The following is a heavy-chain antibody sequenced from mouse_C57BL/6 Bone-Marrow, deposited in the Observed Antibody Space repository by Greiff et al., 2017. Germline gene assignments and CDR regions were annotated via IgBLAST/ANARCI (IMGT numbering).Heavy chain of an antibody. CDR1: GFTFSSYA. CDR3: ARPLYYSNYVGYFDY. CDR2: ISDGGSYT. V-gene: IGHV5-4*03. Sequence: EVKLMESGGGLVKPGGSPKLSCAASGFTFSSYAMSWVRQTPEKRLEWVATISDGGSYTYYPDNVKGRFTISRDNAKNNLYLQMSHLKSEDTAMYYCARPLYYSNYVGYFDYWGQGTTLTVSS. D-gene: IGHD2-5*01. J-gene: IGHJ2*01.